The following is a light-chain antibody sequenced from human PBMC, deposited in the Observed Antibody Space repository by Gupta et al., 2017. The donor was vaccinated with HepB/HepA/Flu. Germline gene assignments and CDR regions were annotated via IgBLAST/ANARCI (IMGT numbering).Light chain of an antibody. CDR3: QNYNSDPRKFT. V-gene: IGKV1-27*01. J-gene: IGKJ3*01. CDR1: QGINNY. CDR2: AAS. Sequence: DIQMTQSPSSLSASVGDRVTITCRASQGINNYLAWYQQKPGKVPELLIYAASTLQSGVPSRFSGSGAGTDFTLTIDSRQPEDVATYYCQNYNSDPRKFTFGPGTKVDIK.